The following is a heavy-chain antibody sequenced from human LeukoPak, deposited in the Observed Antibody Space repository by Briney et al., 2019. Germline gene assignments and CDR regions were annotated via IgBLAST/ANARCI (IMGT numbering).Heavy chain of an antibody. D-gene: IGHD6-6*01. CDR2: IDHRGSS. CDR3: ATRSSTLAAARCFDD. CDR1: GESFSAYF. V-gene: IGHV4-34*01. Sequence: SETLSLTCAVHGESFSAYFWSWIRHVPGKGLEWIGEIDHRGSSNYNPPLKSRATISVDTSKNHFSLSLTSVSAADTAVYYCATRSSTLAAARCFDDWGQGTVVTVSS. J-gene: IGHJ4*03.